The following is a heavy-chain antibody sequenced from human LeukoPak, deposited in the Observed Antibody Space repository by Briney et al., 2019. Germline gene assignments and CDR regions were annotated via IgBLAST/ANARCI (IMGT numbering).Heavy chain of an antibody. Sequence: SETLSLTCTVSGGSISSYYWSWTRQPPGKGLEWIGYIYYSGSTNYNPSLKSRVTISVDTSKNQFSLKLSSVTAADTAMYYCARDNTLGYCSSTSCPHPGGAFDIWGQGTMVTVSS. CDR2: IYYSGST. V-gene: IGHV4-59*01. J-gene: IGHJ3*02. CDR3: ARDNTLGYCSSTSCPHPGGAFDI. CDR1: GGSISSYY. D-gene: IGHD2-2*01.